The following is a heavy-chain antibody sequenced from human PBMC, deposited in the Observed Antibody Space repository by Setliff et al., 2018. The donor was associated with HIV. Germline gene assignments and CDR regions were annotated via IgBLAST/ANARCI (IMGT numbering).Heavy chain of an antibody. D-gene: IGHD2-21*02. V-gene: IGHV1-2*02. CDR1: GYTFTGYY. CDR3: ARGVRATAYYYYYMDV. J-gene: IGHJ6*03. Sequence: GASVKVSCKASGYTFTGYYMHWVRQAPGQGLEWMGWINPNSGGTNYAQKFQGRVTMTRDTSISTAYMELSRLRSDGTAVYYCARGVRATAYYYYYMDVWGKGTTVTVSS. CDR2: INPNSGGT.